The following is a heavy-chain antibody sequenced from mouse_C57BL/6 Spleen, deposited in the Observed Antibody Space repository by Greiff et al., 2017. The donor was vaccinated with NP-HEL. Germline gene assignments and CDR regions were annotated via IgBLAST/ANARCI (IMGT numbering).Heavy chain of an antibody. J-gene: IGHJ3*01. V-gene: IGHV1-82*01. CDR2: IYPGDGDT. CDR1: GYAFSSSW. Sequence: QVQLQQSGPELVKPGASVKISCKASGYAFSSSWMNWVKQRPGKGLEWIGRIYPGDGDTNYNGKFKGKATLTADKSSSTAYMQLSSLTSEDAAVYFCARSGFAYWGQGTLVTVSA. CDR3: ARSGFAY.